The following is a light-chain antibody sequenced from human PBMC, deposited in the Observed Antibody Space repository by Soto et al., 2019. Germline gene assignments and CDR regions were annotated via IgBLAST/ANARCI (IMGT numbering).Light chain of an antibody. Sequence: DIQMTQSPSTLSASVGDRVTITCRASQSVTSRLAWYQQKPGKAPKLLIYGASNVESGVPSRFSGSGSGTEFTLTISSLQPDDFATYYCQQYNSYSLTFGGGTTVEIK. J-gene: IGKJ4*01. CDR1: QSVTSR. CDR2: GAS. V-gene: IGKV1-5*01. CDR3: QQYNSYSLT.